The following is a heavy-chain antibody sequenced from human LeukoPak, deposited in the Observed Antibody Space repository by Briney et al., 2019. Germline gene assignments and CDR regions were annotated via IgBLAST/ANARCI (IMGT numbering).Heavy chain of an antibody. D-gene: IGHD2-2*01. CDR3: ARDLAGLVVPAAIFDP. Sequence: ASVKVSCKVSGYTFTGYYMHWVRQAPGQGLEWMGWINPNSGGTNYAQKFQGRVTMTRDTSISTAYMELSRLRSDDTAVYYCARDLAGLVVPAAIFDPWGQGTLVTVSS. V-gene: IGHV1-2*02. CDR2: INPNSGGT. J-gene: IGHJ5*02. CDR1: GYTFTGYY.